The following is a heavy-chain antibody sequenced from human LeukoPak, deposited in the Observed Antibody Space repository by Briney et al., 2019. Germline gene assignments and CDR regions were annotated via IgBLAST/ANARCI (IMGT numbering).Heavy chain of an antibody. Sequence: PSETLSLTCNVSGGSISNYHWSWVRQPPGKGLEWIGDIYCAGITNYNPSLKSRVTISIDASKNQFSLKLSSVTAADTAMYYCAKRSAYSYGYNSWGQGTLVTVSS. D-gene: IGHD5-18*01. CDR3: AKRSAYSYGYNS. V-gene: IGHV4-59*08. CDR2: IYCAGIT. CDR1: GGSISNYH. J-gene: IGHJ4*02.